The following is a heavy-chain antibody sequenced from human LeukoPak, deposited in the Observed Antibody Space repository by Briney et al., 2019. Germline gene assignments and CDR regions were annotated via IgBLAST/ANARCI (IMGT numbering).Heavy chain of an antibody. CDR2: INSDGTIT. J-gene: IGHJ4*02. V-gene: IGHV3-74*01. CDR1: GFTLSNYW. CDR3: AREGSSDFDY. D-gene: IGHD2-2*01. Sequence: GGSLRLSCVASGFTLSNYWMHWVRQAPGKGLVWVSRINSDGTITRYADSVKGRFTISRDNAKNTLHLQMNSLRAGDTAVYYCAREGSSDFDYWGQGTLVTVSS.